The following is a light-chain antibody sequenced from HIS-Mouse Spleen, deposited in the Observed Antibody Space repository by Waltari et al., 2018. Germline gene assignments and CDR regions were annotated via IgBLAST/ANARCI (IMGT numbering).Light chain of an antibody. CDR2: AAS. CDR1: QSISSY. V-gene: IGKV1-39*01. CDR3: QQSYSTPFT. Sequence: DIQMTQSPSSLSASVGDRVTITCRASQSISSYLNWYQQKPWKAPKLLIYAASSLQSGVPSRFSGSGSGTDFTLIISSLQPEDFATYYCQQSYSTPFTFGPGTKVDIK. J-gene: IGKJ3*01.